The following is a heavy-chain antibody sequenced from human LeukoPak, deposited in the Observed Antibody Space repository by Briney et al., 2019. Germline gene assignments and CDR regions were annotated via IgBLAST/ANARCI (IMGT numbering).Heavy chain of an antibody. J-gene: IGHJ4*02. V-gene: IGHV3-23*01. Sequence: PGGSLRLSCAASGFTFSTYAMRWVRQAPGKGLEWVSSISDSGSRKYYTDSVKGRFTISRDNSKSTLYVQMNSLRAEDTAVYYCAKVRGSGSFPPYYFDSWGQGTLVTVSS. D-gene: IGHD3-10*01. CDR2: ISDSGSRK. CDR1: GFTFSTYA. CDR3: AKVRGSGSFPPYYFDS.